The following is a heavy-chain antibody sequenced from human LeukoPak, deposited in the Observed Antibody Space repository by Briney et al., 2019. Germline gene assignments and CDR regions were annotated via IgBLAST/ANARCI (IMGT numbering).Heavy chain of an antibody. CDR2: INPNSGGT. J-gene: IGHJ4*02. CDR1: GYTFTGYY. D-gene: IGHD2-21*02. Sequence: EASVTVSCTASGYTFTGYYMHWVRQAPGQGLEWMGWINPNSGGTNYAQKFQGWVTMTRDTSISTAYMELSRLRSDDTAVYYCARSDKMGDSEGDYFDYWGQGTLVTVSS. V-gene: IGHV1-2*04. CDR3: ARSDKMGDSEGDYFDY.